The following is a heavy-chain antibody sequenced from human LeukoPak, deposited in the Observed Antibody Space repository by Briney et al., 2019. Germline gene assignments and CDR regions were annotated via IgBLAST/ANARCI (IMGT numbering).Heavy chain of an antibody. J-gene: IGHJ6*03. CDR3: TTIRFLEWYYYYYYMDV. V-gene: IGHV3-15*01. Sequence: GGSLRLSCAVSGFTFSNAWMSWVRQAPGKGLEWVGRIKSKTDGGTTDYAAPVKGRFTISRDDSKNTLYLQMNSLKTEDTAVYYCTTIRFLEWYYYYYYMDVWGKGTTVTVSS. D-gene: IGHD3-3*01. CDR2: IKSKTDGGTT. CDR1: GFTFSNAW.